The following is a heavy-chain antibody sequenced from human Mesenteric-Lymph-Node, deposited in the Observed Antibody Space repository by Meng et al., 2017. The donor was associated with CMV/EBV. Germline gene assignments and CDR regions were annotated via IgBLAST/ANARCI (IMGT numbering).Heavy chain of an antibody. Sequence: SVKVSCKASGYTFTSYGISWVRQAPGQGLEWMGWISAYNGNTNYAQKLQGRVTMTTDTSTSTAYMELRSLRSDDTAVYYCARDHSGYPYYYYYYGMDVWGQGTTVTVSS. CDR2: ISAYNGNT. CDR3: ARDHSGYPYYYYYYGMDV. J-gene: IGHJ6*02. D-gene: IGHD3-22*01. V-gene: IGHV1-18*01. CDR1: GYTFTSYG.